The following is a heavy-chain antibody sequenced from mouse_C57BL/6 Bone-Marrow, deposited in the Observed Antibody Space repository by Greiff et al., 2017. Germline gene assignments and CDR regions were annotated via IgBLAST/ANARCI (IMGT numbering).Heavy chain of an antibody. Sequence: EVQLQESGPGLVKPSQSLSLTCSVTGYSITSGYYWNWIRQFPGNKLEWMGYISYDGSNNYNPSLKNRISITRDTSKHQFFLKLNSVTTEDTATYYCARVRYYGSSLYWYFDVWGTGTTVTVSS. V-gene: IGHV3-6*01. CDR3: ARVRYYGSSLYWYFDV. CDR1: GYSITSGYY. CDR2: ISYDGSN. D-gene: IGHD1-1*01. J-gene: IGHJ1*03.